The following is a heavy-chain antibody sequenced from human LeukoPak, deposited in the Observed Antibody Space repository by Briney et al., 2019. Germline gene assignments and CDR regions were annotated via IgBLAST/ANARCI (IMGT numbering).Heavy chain of an antibody. CDR1: GGSFSGYY. CDR2: INHSGST. V-gene: IGHV4-34*01. J-gene: IGHJ5*02. CDR3: AGGCLWFGEINWFDP. Sequence: SETLSLTCAVYGGSFSGYYWSWIRQPPGKGLEWIGEINHSGSTNYNPSLKSRVTISVDTSKNQFSLKLSSVTAADTAVYYCAGGCLWFGEINWFDPWGQGTLVTVSS. D-gene: IGHD3-10*01.